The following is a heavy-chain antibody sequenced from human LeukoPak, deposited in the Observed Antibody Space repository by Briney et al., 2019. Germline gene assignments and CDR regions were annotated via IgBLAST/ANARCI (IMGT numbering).Heavy chain of an antibody. J-gene: IGHJ4*02. CDR2: MNPNSGNT. Sequence: ASVKISCKASGYTFTSYDINWVRQATGQGLEWMGWMNPNSGNTGYAQKFQGRVTMTRNTSISTAYMKLSSLRSEDTAVYYCARVRRVQYYGSGSFNYWGQGTLVTVSS. V-gene: IGHV1-8*01. CDR1: GYTFTSYD. CDR3: ARVRRVQYYGSGSFNY. D-gene: IGHD3-10*01.